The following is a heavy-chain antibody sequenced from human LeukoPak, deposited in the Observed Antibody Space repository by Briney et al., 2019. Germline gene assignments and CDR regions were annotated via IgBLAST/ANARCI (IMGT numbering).Heavy chain of an antibody. CDR2: ISYDGSNK. D-gene: IGHD3-22*01. J-gene: IGHJ3*02. Sequence: GRSLRLSCAASGFTFSSYAMHWVRQAPGKGLEWVAVISYDGSNKYYADSVKGRFTISRDSSKNTLYLQMNSLRAEDTAVYYCARANYYDSSGYYLGAFDIWGQGTMVTVSS. CDR1: GFTFSSYA. CDR3: ARANYYDSSGYYLGAFDI. V-gene: IGHV3-30*04.